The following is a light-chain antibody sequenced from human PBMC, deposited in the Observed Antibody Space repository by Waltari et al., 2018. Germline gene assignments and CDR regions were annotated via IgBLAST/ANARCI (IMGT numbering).Light chain of an antibody. J-gene: IGKJ1*01. V-gene: IGKV4-1*01. CDR1: QSVSDHVNNKNY. Sequence: DIVMTQSPDSLTVSPGERTTINCRSSQSVSDHVNNKNYLAWYRQKPGQPPKLLISLASTWEFGVPARFSGSGSGTEFTLTISSLQPEDVAVYYCQQYYTTPPTFGQGTKVELK. CDR3: QQYYTTPPT. CDR2: LAS.